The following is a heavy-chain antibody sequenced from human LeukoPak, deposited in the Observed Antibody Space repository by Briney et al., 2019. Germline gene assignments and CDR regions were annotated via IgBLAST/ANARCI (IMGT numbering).Heavy chain of an antibody. J-gene: IGHJ3*02. CDR2: IIPIFGTA. V-gene: IGHV1-69*13. Sequence: SVKVSCKASGYTFTSYGISWVRQAPGQGLEWMGGIIPIFGTANYAQKFQGRVTITADESTSTAYMELSSLRSEDTAVYYCARDSGIWCSSTSCYHDAFDIWGQGTMVTVSS. CDR3: ARDSGIWCSSTSCYHDAFDI. CDR1: GYTFTSYG. D-gene: IGHD2-2*01.